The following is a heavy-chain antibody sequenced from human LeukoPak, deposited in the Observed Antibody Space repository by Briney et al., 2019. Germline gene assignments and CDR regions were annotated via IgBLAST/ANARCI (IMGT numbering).Heavy chain of an antibody. CDR2: INGDGGST. CDR3: VRGGVDY. CDR1: GFTFSDYY. D-gene: IGHD3-16*01. J-gene: IGHJ4*02. Sequence: GGSLRLSCAASGFTFSDYYMSWIRQAPGKGLVWVSRINGDGGSTDYADSVKGRFTISRDNAKNTLYLQMNSLRAENTAVYYCVRGGVDYWSQGTLVTVSS. V-gene: IGHV3-74*01.